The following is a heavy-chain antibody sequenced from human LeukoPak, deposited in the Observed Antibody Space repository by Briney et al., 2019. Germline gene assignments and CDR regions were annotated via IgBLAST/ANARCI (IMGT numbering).Heavy chain of an antibody. CDR1: GYTFTSYA. CDR3: AKAKERNYYDSSGYSI. D-gene: IGHD3-22*01. J-gene: IGHJ3*02. Sequence: ASVKVSCKASGYTFTSYAMNWVRQAPGQGLEWMGWINTNTGNPMYAQGFTGRFVFSLDTSVSTAYLQISSLKAEDTAVYYCAKAKERNYYDSSGYSIWGQGTMVTVSS. V-gene: IGHV7-4-1*02. CDR2: INTNTGNP.